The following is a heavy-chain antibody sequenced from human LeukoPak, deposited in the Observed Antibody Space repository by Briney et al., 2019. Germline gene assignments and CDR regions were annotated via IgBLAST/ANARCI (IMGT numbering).Heavy chain of an antibody. CDR1: GFTFSSYS. V-gene: IGHV3-23*01. Sequence: PGGSLRLSCAASGFTFSSYSMNWVRQAPGKGLEWVSAIYNVGDRTYYADSVKGRFTISRDNSKSTVYLQMNSLRAEDTAVYYCAKPPYTNEVNFWGQGTLVTVSS. J-gene: IGHJ4*02. D-gene: IGHD1-1*01. CDR3: AKPPYTNEVNF. CDR2: IYNVGDRT.